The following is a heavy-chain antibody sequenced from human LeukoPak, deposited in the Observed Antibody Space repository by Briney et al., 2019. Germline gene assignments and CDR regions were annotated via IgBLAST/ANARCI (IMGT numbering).Heavy chain of an antibody. Sequence: SETLSLTCAVYGGSFRGYYWSWIRQPPGKGLEWIGEINHSVSTNYNPSLKSRVTISVGTSKNQFSLKLSSVTAADTAVYYCARSRANWVPYYYGMDVWGQGTTVTVSS. CDR2: INHSVST. CDR1: GGSFRGYY. J-gene: IGHJ6*02. D-gene: IGHD7-27*01. V-gene: IGHV4-34*01. CDR3: ARSRANWVPYYYGMDV.